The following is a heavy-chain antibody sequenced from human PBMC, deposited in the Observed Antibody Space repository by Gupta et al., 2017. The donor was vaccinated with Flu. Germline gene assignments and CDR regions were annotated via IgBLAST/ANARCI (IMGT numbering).Heavy chain of an antibody. V-gene: IGHV3-30*03. CDR1: GFTFSSYG. CDR2: IAYDGTNT. CDR3: ATDYGRTATYSPFVY. Sequence: QEQLVESGGGVVQPGTSLRLSCEASGFTFSSYGMHWVRQAPGRGLEWLAVIAYDGTNTYYADSVKGRFTISRDNSKNTLYLQMNSLRPEDTAMYSCATDYGRTATYSPFVYWGLGTLVTVSS. D-gene: IGHD2-15*01. J-gene: IGHJ4*02.